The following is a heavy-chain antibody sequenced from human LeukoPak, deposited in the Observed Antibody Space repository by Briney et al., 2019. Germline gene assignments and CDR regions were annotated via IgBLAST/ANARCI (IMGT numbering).Heavy chain of an antibody. CDR3: TTEGGWSFYFDY. D-gene: IGHD2-15*01. V-gene: IGHV3-15*01. CDR2: IKSKTDGGTP. CDR1: GFTFNNPW. J-gene: IGHJ4*02. Sequence: GGSLILSCAASGFTFNNPWMSWVRQAPGKGLEWVGRIKSKTDGGTPDYAAPVKGRFTISRDDSKNTLYLQMNSLKTEDTAVYYCTTEGGWSFYFDYWGQGTLVTVSS.